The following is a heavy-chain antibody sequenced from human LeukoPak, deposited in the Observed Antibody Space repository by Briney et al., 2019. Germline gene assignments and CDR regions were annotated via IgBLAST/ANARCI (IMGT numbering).Heavy chain of an antibody. CDR1: GGTFSSYA. CDR2: IIPSLGTA. D-gene: IGHD6-19*01. V-gene: IGHV1-69*06. CDR3: ARDRVAVAGRKYYYYMDV. Sequence: ASVKVSCKASGGTFSSYAISWVRQAPGQGLEWMGGIIPSLGTANYAQKFKGRVTITADKSTSTAYMELSSLRSEDTAVYYCARDRVAVAGRKYYYYMDVWGKGTTVTVSS. J-gene: IGHJ6*03.